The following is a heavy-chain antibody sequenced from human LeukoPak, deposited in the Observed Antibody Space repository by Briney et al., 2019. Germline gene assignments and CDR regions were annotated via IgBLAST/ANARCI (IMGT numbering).Heavy chain of an antibody. CDR1: GGTFSSYV. Sequence: GASVTVSCKASGGTFSSYVISWVRQAPGQGLEWMGGIIPMFGTANYAQKFQGRVTITADESTSTAYMELSSLRSEDTAVYYCAILCIESGGISSLDYMDVWGKGTTVTISS. CDR3: AILCIESGGISSLDYMDV. V-gene: IGHV1-69*13. J-gene: IGHJ6*03. D-gene: IGHD2-15*01. CDR2: IIPMFGTA.